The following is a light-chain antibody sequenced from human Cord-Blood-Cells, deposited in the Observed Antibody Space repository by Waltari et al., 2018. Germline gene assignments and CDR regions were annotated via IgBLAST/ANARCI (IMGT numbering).Light chain of an antibody. CDR1: STDVGGSNY. Sequence: QSALTQPASVPGSPGHARTISSTGTSTDVGGSNYVSWYQQHPGKAPKLMIYDVSNRPSGVSNRFSGSKSGNTASLTISGLQAEDEADYYCSSYTSSSTLFGTGTKVTVL. V-gene: IGLV2-14*03. CDR3: SSYTSSSTL. CDR2: DVS. J-gene: IGLJ1*01.